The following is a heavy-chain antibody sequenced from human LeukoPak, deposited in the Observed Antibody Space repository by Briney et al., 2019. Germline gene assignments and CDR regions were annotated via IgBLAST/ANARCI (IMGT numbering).Heavy chain of an antibody. CDR2: VYYSGST. Sequence: SETLSLTCTVSGGSISSYYWSWIRQPPGKGLEWIGYVYYSGSTNYNPSLKSRVTMSVDTSKNQFSLKLSSVTAADTAVYYCARSGYYDFWSGYYSPQNWFDPWGQGTLVTVSS. D-gene: IGHD3-3*01. CDR3: ARSGYYDFWSGYYSPQNWFDP. J-gene: IGHJ5*02. V-gene: IGHV4-59*12. CDR1: GGSISSYY.